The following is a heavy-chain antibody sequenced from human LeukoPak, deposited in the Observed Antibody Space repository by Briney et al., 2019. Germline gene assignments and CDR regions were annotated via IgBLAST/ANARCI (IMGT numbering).Heavy chain of an antibody. V-gene: IGHV1-2*02. J-gene: IGHJ4*02. Sequence: ASVKVSCKASGYTSTGYYMHWVRQAPGRGFEWMGWINPDSGGANYAQRFQGRVTMTRDTSISTAYMELSRLRSDDTAVYYCARDLGFRGYSSDWSSGWGQGTLVTVSS. CDR2: INPDSGGA. CDR1: GYTSTGYY. CDR3: ARDLGFRGYSSDWSSG. D-gene: IGHD6-19*01.